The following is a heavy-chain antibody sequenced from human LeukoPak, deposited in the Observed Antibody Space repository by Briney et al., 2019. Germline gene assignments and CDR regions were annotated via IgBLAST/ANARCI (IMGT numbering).Heavy chain of an antibody. V-gene: IGHV3-30-3*01. D-gene: IGHD3-3*01. J-gene: IGHJ5*02. CDR2: ISYDGSNK. CDR1: GFTFSSYA. CDR3: AREQYDFWSKGWFDP. Sequence: GGSLRLSCAASGFTFSSYAMHWVRQAPGKGLEWVAVISYDGSNKYYADSVKGRFTISRDNSKNTLYLQMNSLRAEDTAVYYCAREQYDFWSKGWFDPWGQGTLVTVSS.